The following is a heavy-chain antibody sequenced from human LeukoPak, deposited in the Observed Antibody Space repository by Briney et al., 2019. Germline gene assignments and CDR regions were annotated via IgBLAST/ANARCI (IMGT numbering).Heavy chain of an antibody. D-gene: IGHD2-2*01. CDR1: GYTFTRYA. Sequence: SVKVSCKASGYTFTRYAMNWVRQAPGQGLEWMGGIIPIFGTANYAQKFQGRVTITADESTSTAYMELSSLRSEDTAVYYCARVADIVVVPEPEGYAFDVWGQGTMVTVSS. CDR2: IIPIFGTA. J-gene: IGHJ3*01. CDR3: ARVADIVVVPEPEGYAFDV. V-gene: IGHV1-69*13.